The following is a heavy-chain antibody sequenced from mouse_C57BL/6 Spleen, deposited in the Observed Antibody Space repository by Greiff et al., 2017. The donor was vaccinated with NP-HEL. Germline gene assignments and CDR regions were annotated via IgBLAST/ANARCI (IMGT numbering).Heavy chain of an antibody. CDR1: GFNIKNTY. CDR3: ARSPYYGSSSYAMDY. J-gene: IGHJ4*01. V-gene: IGHV14-3*01. D-gene: IGHD1-1*01. CDR2: IDPANGNT. Sequence: LVESVAELVRPGASVKLSCTASGFNIKNTYMHWVKQRPEQGLEWIGRIDPANGNTKYAPKFQGKATITADTSSNTAYLQLSSLTSEDTAIYYCARSPYYGSSSYAMDYWGQGTSVTVSS.